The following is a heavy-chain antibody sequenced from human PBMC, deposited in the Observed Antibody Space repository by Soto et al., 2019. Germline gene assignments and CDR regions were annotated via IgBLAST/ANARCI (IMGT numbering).Heavy chain of an antibody. CDR3: ARDQARKFDY. V-gene: IGHV3-48*01. CDR1: GFTFNIYS. Sequence: EVQLVESGGGLVQPGGSLRLSCAASGFTFNIYSMNWVRQAPGKGLEWVSYISGSSNTIYYADSVKGRFTISRDNAKNSVYLQMNSLRAEDTAVYYCARDQARKFDYWGQGTLATVSS. D-gene: IGHD5-12*01. J-gene: IGHJ4*02. CDR2: ISGSSNTI.